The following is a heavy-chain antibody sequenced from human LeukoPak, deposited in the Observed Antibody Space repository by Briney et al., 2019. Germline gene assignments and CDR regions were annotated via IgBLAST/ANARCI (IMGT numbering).Heavy chain of an antibody. J-gene: IGHJ4*02. Sequence: WASVKVSCKASGGTFSSYAISWVRQAPGQGLEWMGGIIPIFGTANYAQKFQGRVTITADESTSTAYMELSSLRSEDTAVYYCARDTGYYYDSSGYYVLDYWGQGTLVTVSS. CDR1: GGTFSSYA. CDR2: IIPIFGTA. CDR3: ARDTGYYYDSSGYYVLDY. D-gene: IGHD3-22*01. V-gene: IGHV1-69*01.